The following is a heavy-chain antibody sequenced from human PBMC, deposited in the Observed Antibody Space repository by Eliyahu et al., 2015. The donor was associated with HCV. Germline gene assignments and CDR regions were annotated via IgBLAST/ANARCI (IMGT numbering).Heavy chain of an antibody. J-gene: IGHJ5*02. V-gene: IGHV4-59*01. CDR3: ASGGGGIAVAGTGGWFDP. D-gene: IGHD6-19*01. Sequence: QVQLQESGPGLVKPSETLSLTCTVXGGXIXSXYWSWIRQPPGKGLEWIGYIHYXGSTHHNPPLKSRVTVSVDTSRNQFSLKLSSVTAADTAVYYCASGGGGIAVAGTGGWFDPWGQGTLVTVSS. CDR2: IHYXGST. CDR1: GGXIXSXY.